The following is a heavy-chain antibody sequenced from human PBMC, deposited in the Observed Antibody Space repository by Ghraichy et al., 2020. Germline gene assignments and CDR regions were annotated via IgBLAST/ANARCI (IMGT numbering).Heavy chain of an antibody. J-gene: IGHJ6*02. Sequence: SETLSLTCTVSGGSISSYYWSWIRQPLGKGLEWIGYIYYSGSTNYNPSLKSRVTISVDTSKNQFSLKLSSVTAADTAVYYCARYTAMDPYYYYYGMDVWGQGTTVTVSS. CDR2: IYYSGST. V-gene: IGHV4-59*08. CDR1: GGSISSYY. CDR3: ARYTAMDPYYYYYGMDV. D-gene: IGHD5-18*01.